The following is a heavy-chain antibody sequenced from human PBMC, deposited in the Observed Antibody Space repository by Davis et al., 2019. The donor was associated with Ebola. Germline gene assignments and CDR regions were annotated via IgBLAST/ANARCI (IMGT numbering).Heavy chain of an antibody. D-gene: IGHD1-7*01. V-gene: IGHV3-33*01. Sequence: GGSLRLSCAASGFTFSSYGMHWVRQAPGKGLEWVAVIWYDGSNKYYADSVKGRFTISRDNAKNSLYLQMNSLRDEDTAVYYCARDRYNWNYVGNFDYWGQGTLVTVSS. J-gene: IGHJ4*02. CDR2: IWYDGSNK. CDR1: GFTFSSYG. CDR3: ARDRYNWNYVGNFDY.